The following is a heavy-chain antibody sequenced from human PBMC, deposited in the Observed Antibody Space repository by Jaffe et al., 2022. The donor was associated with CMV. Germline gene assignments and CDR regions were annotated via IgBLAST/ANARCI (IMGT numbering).Heavy chain of an antibody. V-gene: IGHV3-23*04. D-gene: IGHD3-9*01. CDR1: GFIFGNYA. Sequence: EVQLVESGGILVQPGGSLRLSCAGSGFIFGNYAMSWVRQAPGRGLEWVSAISSGGGGTYDADSVKGRFTVSRDNSKDTLYLQMNSLRVEDTAVYYCARRVSYYHILAGSGYMDVWGKGTTVTVSS. CDR2: ISSGGGGT. J-gene: IGHJ6*03. CDR3: ARRVSYYHILAGSGYMDV.